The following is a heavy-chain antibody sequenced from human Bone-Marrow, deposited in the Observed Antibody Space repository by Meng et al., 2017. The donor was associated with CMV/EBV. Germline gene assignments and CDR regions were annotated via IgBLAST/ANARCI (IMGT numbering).Heavy chain of an antibody. CDR1: GFTFSSYS. Sequence: GESLKISCAASGFTFSSYSMNWVRQAPGKGLEWVSSISSSSSYIYYADSVKGRFTISRDNAKNSLYLQMNSLRAEDTAVYYCARERILLLWFGESIFLDVWGQGTTVTVSS. D-gene: IGHD3-10*01. V-gene: IGHV3-21*01. CDR3: ARERILLLWFGESIFLDV. J-gene: IGHJ6*02. CDR2: ISSSSSYI.